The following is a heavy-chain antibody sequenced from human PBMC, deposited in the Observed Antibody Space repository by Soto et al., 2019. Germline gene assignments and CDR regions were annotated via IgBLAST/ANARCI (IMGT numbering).Heavy chain of an antibody. CDR3: ARVEEPYYYGSGSYYIPIDP. CDR1: GYTFTSYG. CDR2: ISAYNGNT. D-gene: IGHD3-10*01. V-gene: IGHV1-18*04. J-gene: IGHJ5*02. Sequence: ASVKVSCKASGYTFTSYGISWVRQAPGQGLEWMGWISAYNGNTNYAQKLQGRVTMTTDTSTSTAYMELRSLRSDGTAVYYCARVEEPYYYGSGSYYIPIDPWGQGTLVTVSS.